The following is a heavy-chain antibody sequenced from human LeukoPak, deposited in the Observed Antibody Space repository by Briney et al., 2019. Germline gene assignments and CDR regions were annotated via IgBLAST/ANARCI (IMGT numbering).Heavy chain of an antibody. V-gene: IGHV4-4*07. CDR2: IYTSGST. J-gene: IGHJ6*02. CDR3: ARASTPIRDQDYYGMDV. CDR1: GGSISSYY. D-gene: IGHD2-2*02. Sequence: PSETLSLTCTVSGGSISSYYWSWIRQPAGKGLEWIGRIYTSGSTNYNPSLKSRVTMSVDASKNQFSLKLSSVTAADTAVYYCARASTPIRDQDYYGMDVWGQGTTVTVSS.